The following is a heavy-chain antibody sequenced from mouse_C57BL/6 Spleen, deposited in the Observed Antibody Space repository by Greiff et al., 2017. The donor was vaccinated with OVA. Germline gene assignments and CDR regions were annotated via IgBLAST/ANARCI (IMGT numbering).Heavy chain of an antibody. CDR1: GYTFTSYW. CDR2: IDPSDSET. D-gene: IGHD1-1*02. V-gene: IGHV1-52*01. CDR3: ARGDSTLWSFAY. J-gene: IGHJ3*01. Sequence: QVQLQQPGAELVRPGSSVKLSCKASGYTFTSYWMHWVKQRPIQGLEWIGNIDPSDSETHYNQKFKDKATLTVDKSSSTAYMQLSSLTSEDSAVYYCARGDSTLWSFAYWGQGTLVTVSA.